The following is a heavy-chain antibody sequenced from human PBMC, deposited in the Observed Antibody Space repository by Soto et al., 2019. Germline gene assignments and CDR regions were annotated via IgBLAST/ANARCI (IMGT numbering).Heavy chain of an antibody. Sequence: SETLSLTCAVYGGSFSGYHWSWIRQPPGKGLEWIGEINHSGSTNYNPSLKSRVTISVDTSKNQFSLKLSSVTAADTAVYYCARGQGFRIAVAASYFDYWGQGTLVTVSS. D-gene: IGHD6-19*01. V-gene: IGHV4-34*01. CDR1: GGSFSGYH. CDR3: ARGQGFRIAVAASYFDY. CDR2: INHSGST. J-gene: IGHJ4*02.